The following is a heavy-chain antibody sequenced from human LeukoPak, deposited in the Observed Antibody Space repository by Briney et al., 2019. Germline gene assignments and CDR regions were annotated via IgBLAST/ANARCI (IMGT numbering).Heavy chain of an antibody. CDR1: GFTFSSYG. Sequence: PGGSLRLSGAASGFTFSSYGMHWVRQAPGKGLEWVSVIGGSGGRTYYADSVKGRFTISRDNSKNTLYLQMNSLRAEDTAVYYCAKDVYSSSSYYFDYWGQGTLVTVSS. CDR2: IGGSGGRT. D-gene: IGHD6-6*01. J-gene: IGHJ4*02. V-gene: IGHV3-23*01. CDR3: AKDVYSSSSYYFDY.